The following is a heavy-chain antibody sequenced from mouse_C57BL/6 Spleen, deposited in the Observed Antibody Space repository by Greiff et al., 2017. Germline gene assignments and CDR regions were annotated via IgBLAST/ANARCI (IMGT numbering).Heavy chain of an antibody. V-gene: IGHV1-15*01. J-gene: IGHJ3*01. Sequence: VQLQQSGAELVRPGASVTLSCKASGYTFTDYEMHWVKQTPVHGLEWIGAIDPETGGTAYNQKVKGKAILTADKSSSTAYMELRSLTSEDSAVYYCTVGGAYWGQGTLVTVSA. CDR3: TVGGAY. CDR1: GYTFTDYE. CDR2: IDPETGGT.